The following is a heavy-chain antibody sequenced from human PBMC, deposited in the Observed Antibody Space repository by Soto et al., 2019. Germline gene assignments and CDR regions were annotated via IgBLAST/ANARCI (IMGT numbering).Heavy chain of an antibody. CDR3: AREATIAARLDS. V-gene: IGHV4-59*11. Sequence: SDTLSLTCSVSGDSISSHYWSWIRQSPGKGLEWIGYIYYSGSTYYNPSLKSRVTISVDTSKNQFSLKLSSVTAADTAVYYCAREATIAARLDSWGQGTLVTVSS. CDR1: GDSISSHY. J-gene: IGHJ4*02. CDR2: IYYSGST. D-gene: IGHD6-6*01.